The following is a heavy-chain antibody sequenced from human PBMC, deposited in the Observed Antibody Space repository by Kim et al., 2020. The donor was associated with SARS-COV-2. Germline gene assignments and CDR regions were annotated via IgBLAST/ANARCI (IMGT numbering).Heavy chain of an antibody. CDR3: ARDNTVTTWIDQ. Sequence: GGSLRLSCAASGFTFSSYGMHWVRQAPGKGLEWVAVISYDGSNKYYADSVKGRFTISRDNSKNTLYLQMNSLRAEDTAMFYCARDNTVTTWIDQWGQGT. CDR2: ISYDGSNK. D-gene: IGHD4-17*01. J-gene: IGHJ5*02. CDR1: GFTFSSYG. V-gene: IGHV3-33*05.